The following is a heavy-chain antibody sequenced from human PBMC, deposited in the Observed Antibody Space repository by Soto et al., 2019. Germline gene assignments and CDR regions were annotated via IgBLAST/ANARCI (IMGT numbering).Heavy chain of an antibody. D-gene: IGHD3-3*01. CDR3: ARDDFWSGYRGFYYYSYLDV. J-gene: IGHJ6*03. CDR2: INAGNGNT. V-gene: IGHV1-3*01. Sequence: RLEWMGWINAGNGNTKYSQKFQGRVTITRDTSASTAYMELSSLRSEDTAVYYCARDDFWSGYRGFYYYSYLDVWGKGTTVTVSS.